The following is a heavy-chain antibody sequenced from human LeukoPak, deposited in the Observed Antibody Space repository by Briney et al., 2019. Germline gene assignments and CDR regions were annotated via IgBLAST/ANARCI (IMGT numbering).Heavy chain of an antibody. V-gene: IGHV1-8*01. J-gene: IGHJ3*02. CDR1: GYTFTSYD. Sequence: GASVKVSCKASGYTFTSYDINWVRQATGQGLEWMGWMNPNSGNTGYAQKFQGRVTMTRNTSISTAYMELSSLRSEDTAVYYCATTPIVGATVSPDAFDIRGQGTMVTVSS. CDR2: MNPNSGNT. CDR3: ATTPIVGATVSPDAFDI. D-gene: IGHD1-26*01.